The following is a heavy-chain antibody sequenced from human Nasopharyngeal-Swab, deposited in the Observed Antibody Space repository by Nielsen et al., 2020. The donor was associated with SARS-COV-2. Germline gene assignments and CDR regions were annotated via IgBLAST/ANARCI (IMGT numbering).Heavy chain of an antibody. CDR3: AREEPGVTLEGGYYYYGMDV. CDR2: INTNTGNP. Sequence: ASVKVSCKASGYTFTSYAMNWVRQAPGQGLEWMGWINTNTGNPTYAQGFPGRFVFSLDTSVSTAYLKLSSLKAEDTAVYYCAREEPGVTLEGGYYYYGMDVWGQGTTVTVSS. V-gene: IGHV7-4-1*02. CDR1: GYTFTSYA. D-gene: IGHD5-18*01. J-gene: IGHJ6*02.